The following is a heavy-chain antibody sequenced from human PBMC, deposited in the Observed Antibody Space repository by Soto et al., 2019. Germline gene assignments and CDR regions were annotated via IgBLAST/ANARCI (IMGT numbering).Heavy chain of an antibody. V-gene: IGHV4-39*01. D-gene: IGHD2-15*01. CDR1: GGSISSTDHY. Sequence: QLQESGSGLVKASETLSLTCTVSGGSISSTDHYWGWIRQPPGKGLEWLGSIYYAGSTFHNPSLKRRATISVDTSRNQFSLRLSSVTASDTAVYYCARRVFHCLRGRCDDYNFYGLDVWGQGTTVTVSS. J-gene: IGHJ6*02. CDR3: ARRVFHCLRGRCDDYNFYGLDV. CDR2: IYYAGST.